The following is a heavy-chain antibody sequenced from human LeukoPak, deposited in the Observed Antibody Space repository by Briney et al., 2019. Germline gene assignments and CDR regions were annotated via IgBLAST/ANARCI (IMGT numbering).Heavy chain of an antibody. V-gene: IGHV3-30*18. CDR2: VPSDATNK. CDR3: AKGRVWFGELLFTMDV. J-gene: IGHJ6*02. CDR1: GFTFTNYG. D-gene: IGHD3-10*01. Sequence: GGSLRLSCAASGFTFTNYGMHWVRQAPGKGLEWVAVVPSDATNKYYADSVKGRFTISRENSKNTLYLQMNSLRGEDTAVYYCAKGRVWFGELLFTMDVWGQGTTVTVSS.